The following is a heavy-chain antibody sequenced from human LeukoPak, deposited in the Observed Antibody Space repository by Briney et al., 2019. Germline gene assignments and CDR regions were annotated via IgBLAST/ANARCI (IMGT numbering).Heavy chain of an antibody. J-gene: IGHJ4*02. D-gene: IGHD3-22*01. Sequence: NASETLSLTCTVSGGSISSYYWSWIRQPPGKGLEWIGEINHSGSTNYNPSLKSRVTISVDTSKNQFSLKLSSVTAADTAVYYCARAELYDSSGYFDYWGQGTLVTVSS. CDR2: INHSGST. V-gene: IGHV4-34*01. CDR1: GGSISSYY. CDR3: ARAELYDSSGYFDY.